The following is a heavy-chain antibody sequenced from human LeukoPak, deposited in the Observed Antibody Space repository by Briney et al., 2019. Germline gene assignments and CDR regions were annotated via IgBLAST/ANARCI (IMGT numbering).Heavy chain of an antibody. D-gene: IGHD6-6*01. Sequence: SETLSLTCAVYGGSFSGYYWSWIRQPPGKGLEWIGYIYYSGSTNYNPSLKSRVTISVDTSKNQFSLKLSSVTAADTAVYYCARAPARLNWFDPWGQGTLVTVSS. CDR3: ARAPARLNWFDP. J-gene: IGHJ5*02. V-gene: IGHV4-59*01. CDR2: IYYSGST. CDR1: GGSFSGYY.